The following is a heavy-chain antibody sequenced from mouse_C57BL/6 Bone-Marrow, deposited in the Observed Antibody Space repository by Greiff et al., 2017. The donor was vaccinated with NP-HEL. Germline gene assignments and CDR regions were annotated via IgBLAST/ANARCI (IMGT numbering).Heavy chain of an antibody. CDR1: GFSLTSYG. J-gene: IGHJ2*01. V-gene: IGHV2-6*03. D-gene: IGHD2-4*01. CDR3: ARFSYDYGYFDY. Sequence: VQLQESGPGLVAPSQSLSITCTVSGFSLTSYGVHWVRQPPGKGLEWLVVIWSDGSTTYYSALKSRLSISKDNSKSQVFLKMNSLQTDDTAMYYCARFSYDYGYFDYWGQGTTLTVSS. CDR2: IWSDGST.